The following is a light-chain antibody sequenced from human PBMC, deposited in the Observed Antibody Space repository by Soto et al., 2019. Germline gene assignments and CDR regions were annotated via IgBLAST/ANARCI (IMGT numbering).Light chain of an antibody. Sequence: QSVLTQPPLVSGAPGQRVTISCTGSSSNIGSGYDVHWYHQLPGTAPKLLIYTNTNRPSGVPDRVSGSKSGTSASLAITGLQAEDEADYYCQSYDSSLSTYVFGTGTKVTVL. CDR3: QSYDSSLSTYV. J-gene: IGLJ1*01. CDR1: SSNIGSGYD. CDR2: TNT. V-gene: IGLV1-40*01.